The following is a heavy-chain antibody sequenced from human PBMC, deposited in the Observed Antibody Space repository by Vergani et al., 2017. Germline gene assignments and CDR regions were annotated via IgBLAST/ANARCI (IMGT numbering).Heavy chain of an antibody. CDR2: IKQDGSEK. V-gene: IGHV3-7*03. J-gene: IGHJ5*02. Sequence: EVQLVESGGGLVQPGGSLRLSCAASGFTFSSYWMSWVRQAPGKGLEWVANIKQDGSEKYYVDSVKGRFTISRDNAKNSLYLQMNSLRAEDTAVYYCARDRWVWNYITDGWFDPWGQGTLVTVSS. CDR3: ARDRWVWNYITDGWFDP. D-gene: IGHD1-7*01. CDR1: GFTFSSYW.